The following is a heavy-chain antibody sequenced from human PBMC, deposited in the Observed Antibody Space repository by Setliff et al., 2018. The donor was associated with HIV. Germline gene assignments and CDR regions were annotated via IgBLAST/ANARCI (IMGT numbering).Heavy chain of an antibody. V-gene: IGHV5-51*01. CDR3: ARQEHYGSGTYMYYFDY. Sequence: SCKDSGYTFSNYCIAWVRQMPGKGLEWMGIIYPGNSDTTYSPSFQGQVTISADKSTSTAYLQWSGLEASDTAMYYCARQEHYGSGTYMYYFDYWGQGTLVTVSS. CDR2: IYPGNSDT. D-gene: IGHD3-10*01. CDR1: GYTFSNYC. J-gene: IGHJ4*02.